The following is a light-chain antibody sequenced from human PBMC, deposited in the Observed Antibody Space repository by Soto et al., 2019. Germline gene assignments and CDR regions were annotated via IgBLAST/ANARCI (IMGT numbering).Light chain of an antibody. V-gene: IGKV1-9*01. Sequence: IQMTQSPPSLSATVGDRVTITCRASQGISSYLAWYQQKPGKAPNLLIHTASTLQSGVPSRFSGSGSGTEFTLTISSLQPEDFATYYCQQRNSYPITFGQGTRLEIK. CDR2: TAS. CDR1: QGISSY. CDR3: QQRNSYPIT. J-gene: IGKJ5*01.